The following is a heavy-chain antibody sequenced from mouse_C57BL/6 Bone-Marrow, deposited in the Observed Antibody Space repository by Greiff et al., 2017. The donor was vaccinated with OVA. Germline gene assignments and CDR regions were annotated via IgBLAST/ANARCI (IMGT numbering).Heavy chain of an antibody. Sequence: VQLKQSGPELVKPGASVKISCKASGYSFTDYNMNWVKQSNGKSLEWIGVINPNYGTTSYNQKFKGKATLTVDQSSSTAYMQLNSLTSEDSAVYYCASTYDYDRTYYAMDYWGQGTSVTVSS. D-gene: IGHD2-4*01. CDR1: GYSFTDYN. CDR3: ASTYDYDRTYYAMDY. CDR2: INPNYGTT. V-gene: IGHV1-39*01. J-gene: IGHJ4*01.